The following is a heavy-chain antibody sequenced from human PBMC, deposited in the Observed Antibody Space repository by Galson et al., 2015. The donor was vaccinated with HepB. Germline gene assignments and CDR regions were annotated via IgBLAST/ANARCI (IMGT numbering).Heavy chain of an antibody. V-gene: IGHV4-61*02. CDR2: IYTSGST. CDR1: GGSISSGSYY. J-gene: IGHJ6*02. D-gene: IGHD2-2*01. Sequence: TLSLTCTVSGGSISSGSYYWSWIRQPAGKGLAWIGRIYTSGSTNYNPSLKSRVTISVDTSKNQFSLKLSSVTAADTAVYYCARDTLPCSSTSCYFDYYYGMDVWGQGTTVTVSS. CDR3: ARDTLPCSSTSCYFDYYYGMDV.